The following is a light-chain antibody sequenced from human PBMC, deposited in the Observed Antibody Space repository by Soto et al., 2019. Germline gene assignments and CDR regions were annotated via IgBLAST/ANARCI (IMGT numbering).Light chain of an antibody. CDR2: GTS. J-gene: IGKJ4*01. V-gene: IGKV3-20*01. CDR3: EYYGTSIT. CDR1: QSVAIY. Sequence: EIVLTQSPATLSLSPGEGATLSCRASQSVAIYLAWYQQKPGQAPRLLIHGTSNRATGIPDRFSGSGSGTDFTLTFSRLEPEDFAVYYCEYYGTSITFGGGTKVDI.